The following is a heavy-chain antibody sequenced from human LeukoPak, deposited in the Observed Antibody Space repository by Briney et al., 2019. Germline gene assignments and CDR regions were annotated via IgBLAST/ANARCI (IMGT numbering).Heavy chain of an antibody. J-gene: IGHJ4*02. CDR1: GFSVSNNY. D-gene: IGHD3-3*01. CDR3: ARGRGLGVVSPYFDY. CDR2: IYGDGRT. Sequence: GGSLRLSCVVSGFSVSNNYIIWVRQAPGNGLERVSVIYGDGRTSHSASVRGRFTISRDNSKNIVSLQMNNLRAEDTAVYYCARGRGLGVVSPYFDYWGQGTLVTVAS. V-gene: IGHV3-53*01.